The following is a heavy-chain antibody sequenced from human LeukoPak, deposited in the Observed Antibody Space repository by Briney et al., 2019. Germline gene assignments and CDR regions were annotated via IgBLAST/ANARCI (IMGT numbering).Heavy chain of an antibody. Sequence: GGSLRLSCAASGFTFTDYWMSWVRQAPGKGLEWVANIKRDGSEKYYVDSVKGRFTISRDNAKNSLYLQMNSLRAEDTALYHCARDVVGATGLFDYWGQGTLVTVSS. V-gene: IGHV3-7*03. CDR3: ARDVVGATGLFDY. CDR2: IKRDGSEK. J-gene: IGHJ4*02. D-gene: IGHD1-26*01. CDR1: GFTFTDYW.